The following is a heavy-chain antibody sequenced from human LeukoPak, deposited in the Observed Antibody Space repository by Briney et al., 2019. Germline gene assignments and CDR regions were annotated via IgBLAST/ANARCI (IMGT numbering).Heavy chain of an antibody. J-gene: IGHJ4*02. D-gene: IGHD6-19*01. CDR2: ISYSGST. Sequence: PSETLSLTCTVSGGSISSSSYYWGWIRQPPGKGLEWIGSISYSGSTYYNPSLKSRVTISVDTSKNQFSLKLSSVTAADTAVYYCARGGDSSGWYRDFDYRGQGTLVTVSS. CDR3: ARGGDSSGWYRDFDY. V-gene: IGHV4-39*01. CDR1: GGSISSSSYY.